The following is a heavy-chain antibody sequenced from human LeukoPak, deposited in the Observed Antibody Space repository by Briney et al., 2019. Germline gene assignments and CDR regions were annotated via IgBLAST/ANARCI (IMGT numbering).Heavy chain of an antibody. CDR2: VCYTGYS. CDR1: GVLISSSGNFY. D-gene: IGHD1-20*01. J-gene: IGHJ6*02. Sequence: SETLSLTCSVSGVLISSSGNFYWGWIRQVPGKGLEWIGSVCYTGYSYDNPSLKSRVTVSVDTSKNQFSLKLNSVTAADTAIYYCARQGAITARRTHYYAMDVWGPGTTVTVSS. V-gene: IGHV4-39*01. CDR3: ARQGAITARRTHYYAMDV.